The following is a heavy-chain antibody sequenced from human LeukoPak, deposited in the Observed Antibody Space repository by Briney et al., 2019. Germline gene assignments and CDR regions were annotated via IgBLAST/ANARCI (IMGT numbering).Heavy chain of an antibody. D-gene: IGHD2-2*01. V-gene: IGHV4-31*03. J-gene: IGHJ4*02. CDR2: IYYSGST. Sequence: SETLSLTCTVSGGSISSGGYYWSWIRQHPGKGLEWIGYIYYSGSTYYNPSLKSRVTISVDTSKNQFSLKLSSVTAADTAVYYCARDNTDVVPAPDYWGQGTLVTVSS. CDR1: GGSISSGGYY. CDR3: ARDNTDVVPAPDY.